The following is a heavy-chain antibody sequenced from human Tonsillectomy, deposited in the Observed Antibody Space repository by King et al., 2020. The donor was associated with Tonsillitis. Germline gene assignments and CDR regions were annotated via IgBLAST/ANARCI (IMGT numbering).Heavy chain of an antibody. V-gene: IGHV3-33*01. CDR2: IWPDGSRK. D-gene: IGHD1-26*01. J-gene: IGHJ4*02. CDR1: GFTFNNYG. CDR3: ARESGSQGSFDY. Sequence: VQLVQSGGGVVQPGRSLRLSCAASGFTFNNYGMHWVRQAPGKGLEWVAVIWPDGSRKFYADSLEGRFTISRDNSRNTVYLQMNSLRAEDTAVYYCARESGSQGSFDYWGQGTLVTVSS.